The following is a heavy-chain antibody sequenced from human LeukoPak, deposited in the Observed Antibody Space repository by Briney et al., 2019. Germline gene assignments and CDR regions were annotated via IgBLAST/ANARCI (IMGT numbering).Heavy chain of an antibody. J-gene: IGHJ6*03. Sequence: PSETLSLTCTVSGGSISSYYWSWIRQPAGKGLEWIGRIYTSGSTNYNPSLKSRVTMSVDTSKNQFSLKLSSVTAADTAVYYCARETITWVARGVITDYYYYYYMDVWGKGTTVTVSS. CDR3: ARETITWVARGVITDYYYYYYMDV. V-gene: IGHV4-4*07. D-gene: IGHD3-10*01. CDR2: IYTSGST. CDR1: GGSISSYY.